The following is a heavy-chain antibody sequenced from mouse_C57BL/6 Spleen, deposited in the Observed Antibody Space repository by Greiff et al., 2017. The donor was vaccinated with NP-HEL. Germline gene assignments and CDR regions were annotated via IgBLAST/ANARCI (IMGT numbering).Heavy chain of an antibody. V-gene: IGHV1-26*01. J-gene: IGHJ3*01. CDR1: GYTFTDYY. CDR2: INPNNGGT. CDR3: ARGPFAY. Sequence: EVQLQQSGPELVKPGASVKISCKASGYTFTDYYMNWVKQSHGKSLEWIGDINPNNGGTSYNQKFKGKATVTVDKSSSTAYMELRSLTSEDSAVYYCARGPFAYWGQGTLVTVSA.